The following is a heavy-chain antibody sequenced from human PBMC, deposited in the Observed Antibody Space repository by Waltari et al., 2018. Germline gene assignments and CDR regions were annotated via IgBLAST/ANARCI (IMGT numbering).Heavy chain of an antibody. Sequence: QVQLQESGPGLVKPSQTLSLTCTVSGGSISSGSYYWSWIRQPAGKGLEWIGYIDTSGSTNYNPSLKSRVTRSVDTSKNQFSLKLSSVTAADAAVYYCARQHPSSGWGYFQHWGQGTLVTVSS. CDR2: IDTSGST. V-gene: IGHV4-61*09. D-gene: IGHD6-19*01. J-gene: IGHJ1*01. CDR1: GGSISSGSYY. CDR3: ARQHPSSGWGYFQH.